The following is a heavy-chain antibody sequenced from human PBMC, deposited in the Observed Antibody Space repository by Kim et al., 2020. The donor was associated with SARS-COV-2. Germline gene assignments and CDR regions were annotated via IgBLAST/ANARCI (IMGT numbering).Heavy chain of an antibody. Sequence: SVKVSCKASGGTFSSYAISWVRQAPGQGLEWMGGIIPIFGTANYAQKFQGRVTITADESTSTAYMELSSLRSEDTAVYYCARARRGEYQLSYYFDYWGQGTLVTVSS. CDR1: GGTFSSYA. J-gene: IGHJ4*02. CDR2: IIPIFGTA. D-gene: IGHD2-2*01. V-gene: IGHV1-69*13. CDR3: ARARRGEYQLSYYFDY.